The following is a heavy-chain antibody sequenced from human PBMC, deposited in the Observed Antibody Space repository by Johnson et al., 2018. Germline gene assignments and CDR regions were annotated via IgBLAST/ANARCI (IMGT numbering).Heavy chain of an antibody. J-gene: IGHJ4*02. CDR2: IYYTGST. CDR1: GDSISNYY. D-gene: IGHD3-22*01. V-gene: IGHV4-59*01. CDR3: ARQRGYYSHFDY. Sequence: QVQLQESGPGLVKPSETLSLTCTVSGDSISNYYWSWVRQPPGKGLEYIGYIYYTGSTKYNPSLQSRVAISVDTSKNQFSLNLTSVTAADTAIYYCARQRGYYSHFDYWSQGTLVTVSS.